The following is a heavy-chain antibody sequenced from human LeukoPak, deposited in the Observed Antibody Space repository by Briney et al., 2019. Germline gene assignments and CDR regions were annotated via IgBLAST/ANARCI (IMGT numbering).Heavy chain of an antibody. V-gene: IGHV3-20*03. J-gene: IGHJ4*02. CDR3: ARVIWAAAGIDY. CDR1: GXTXDXXX. D-gene: IGHD6-13*01. CDR2: INWNGGIT. Sequence: GXTXDXXXXSXVRXXXGKXXXXVSGINWNGGITGYADSVKGRFTISRDNAKNSLYLQMNSLRAEDTAVYYCARVIWAAAGIDYWGQGTLVTVSS.